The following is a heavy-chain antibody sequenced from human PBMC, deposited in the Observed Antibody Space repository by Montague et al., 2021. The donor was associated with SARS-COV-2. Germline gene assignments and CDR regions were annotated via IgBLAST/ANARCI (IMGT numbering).Heavy chain of an antibody. CDR2: IDWDDDK. J-gene: IGHJ4*02. CDR3: ARTYYYDSGSYYTYYFDY. D-gene: IGHD3-10*01. Sequence: PALVKPTQTLTLTCTFSGFSLSTSGMCVSWIRQPPGKALEWLALIDWDDDKYYSTSLKTRLTISKDTSKNQVVLTMTNMDPVDTATYYCARTYYYDSGSYYTYYFDYWGQGTLVTVSS. CDR1: GFSLSTSGMC. V-gene: IGHV2-70*01.